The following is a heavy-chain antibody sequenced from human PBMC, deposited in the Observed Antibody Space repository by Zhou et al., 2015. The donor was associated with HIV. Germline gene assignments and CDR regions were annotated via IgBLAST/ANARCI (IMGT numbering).Heavy chain of an antibody. CDR1: GGTFSSYA. J-gene: IGHJ4*02. V-gene: IGHV1-69*12. Sequence: QVQLVQSGAEVKKPGSSVKVSCKASGGTFSSYAISWVRQAPGQGLEWMGGIIPIFGTANYAQKFQGRVTITADESTSTAYMELSSLRSEDTAVYYCARPQALAAAGTGTAFDYWGQGTLVTVSS. D-gene: IGHD6-13*01. CDR3: ARPQALAAAGTGTAFDY. CDR2: IIPIFGTA.